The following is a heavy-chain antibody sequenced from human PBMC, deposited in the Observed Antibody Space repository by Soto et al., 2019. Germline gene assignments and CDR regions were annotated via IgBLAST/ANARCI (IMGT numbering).Heavy chain of an antibody. CDR1: GGSISSYY. Sequence: LSLTCTVSGGSISSYYWSWIRQPAGKGLEWIGRIYTSGSTNYNPSLKSRVTMSVDTSKNQFSLKLSSVTAADTAVYYCARDSPPSTDLHGAPDTYGMDVWGQGTTVTVSS. V-gene: IGHV4-4*07. CDR3: ARDSPPSTDLHGAPDTYGMDV. CDR2: IYTSGST. J-gene: IGHJ6*02.